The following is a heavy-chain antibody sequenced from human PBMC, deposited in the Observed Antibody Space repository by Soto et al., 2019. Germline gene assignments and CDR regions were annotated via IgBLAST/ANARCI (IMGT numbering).Heavy chain of an antibody. J-gene: IGHJ1*01. CDR2: IYHSGTT. Sequence: SETLSLTCTVSGGSLNSGGYYWSWIRQFPGKGLECIGYIYHSGTTYYSPSLKSRVTMSVDTSKNQFSLKLSSVIAADTAVYYCATNGGYYDTSGPKYFQYWGQGTLVTVSS. CDR3: ATNGGYYDTSGPKYFQY. V-gene: IGHV4-31*03. D-gene: IGHD3-22*01. CDR1: GGSLNSGGYY.